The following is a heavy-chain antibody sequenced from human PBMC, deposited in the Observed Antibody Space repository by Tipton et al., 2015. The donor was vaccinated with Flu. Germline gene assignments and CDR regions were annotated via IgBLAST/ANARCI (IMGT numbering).Heavy chain of an antibody. D-gene: IGHD5-12*01. V-gene: IGHV3-23*01. CDR1: GFTFSTYA. CDR3: AKDSEWLRSDYFYGMDV. J-gene: IGHJ6*02. CDR2: ISSSGDIT. Sequence: SLRLSCAASGFTFSTYAMSWVRQAPGKGLEWVSAISSSGDITYYTDSVRGRFTISRDNFKDTLFLQINSLRAEDTALYYCAKDSEWLRSDYFYGMDVWGQGTTVTVSS.